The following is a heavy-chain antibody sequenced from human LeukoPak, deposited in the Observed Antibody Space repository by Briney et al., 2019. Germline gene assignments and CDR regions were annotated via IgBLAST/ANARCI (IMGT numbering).Heavy chain of an antibody. CDR2: IYYSGST. CDR3: AEGGYYYDSSGSRGDAFDI. V-gene: IGHV4-39*01. Sequence: PSETLSLTCTVSGGSISSSSYYWGWIRQPPGKGLEWIGSIYYSGSTYYNPSLMSRVTISVDTSKNQFSLKLSSVTAADTAVYYCAEGGYYYDSSGSRGDAFDIWGQGTMVTVSS. D-gene: IGHD3-22*01. J-gene: IGHJ3*02. CDR1: GGSISSSSYY.